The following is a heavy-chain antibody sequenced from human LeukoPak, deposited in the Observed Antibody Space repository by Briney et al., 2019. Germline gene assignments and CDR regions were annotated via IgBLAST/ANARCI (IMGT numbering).Heavy chain of an antibody. J-gene: IGHJ4*02. CDR2: ISSNGGST. CDR1: GFTFSSYA. CDR3: ARDRSMVTTLGVYYFDY. Sequence: GGSLRLSCAASGFTFSSYAMHWVRQAPGEGLEYVSAISSNGGSTYYANSVKGRFTISRDNSKNTLYLQMGSLRAEDMAVYYCARDRSMVTTLGVYYFDYWGRGTLVTVSS. D-gene: IGHD2-8*02. V-gene: IGHV3-64*01.